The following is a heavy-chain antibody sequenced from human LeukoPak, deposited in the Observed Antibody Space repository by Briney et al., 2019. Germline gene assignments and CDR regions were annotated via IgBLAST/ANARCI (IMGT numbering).Heavy chain of an antibody. J-gene: IGHJ4*02. CDR1: GFTFSSHW. D-gene: IGHD5-18*01. Sequence: PGGSLRLSCAASGFTFSSHWMNWVRQAPGKGLEWVSSISSSSSYIYYADSVKGRFTISRDNAKNSLYLQMNSLRAEDTAVYYCARDGALVDTAMVTDYWGQGTLVTVSS. CDR2: ISSSSSYI. CDR3: ARDGALVDTAMVTDY. V-gene: IGHV3-21*01.